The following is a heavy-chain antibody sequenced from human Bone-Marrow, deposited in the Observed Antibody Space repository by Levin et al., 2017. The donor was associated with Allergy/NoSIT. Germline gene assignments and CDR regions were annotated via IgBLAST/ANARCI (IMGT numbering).Heavy chain of an antibody. CDR1: GFTFDDYA. CDR2: ISWNSGSI. J-gene: IGHJ3*02. Sequence: PGGSLRLSCAASGFTFDDYAMHWVRQAPGKGLEWVSGISWNSGSIGYADSVKGRFTISRDNAKNSLYLQMNSLRAEDTALYYCAKDMRGMRTRRGDDAFDSWGQGTMVTVSS. D-gene: IGHD3-16*01. CDR3: AKDMRGMRTRRGDDAFDS. V-gene: IGHV3-9*01.